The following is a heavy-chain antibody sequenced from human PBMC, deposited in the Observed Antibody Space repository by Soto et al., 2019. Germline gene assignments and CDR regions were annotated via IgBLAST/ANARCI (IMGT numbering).Heavy chain of an antibody. CDR3: ARDNLVMVITTQPRNDAFDI. Sequence: QVQLVQSGAAVKKPGASVKVSCKASGYTFTSYGISWVRQAPGQGLEWMGWISAYNGNTNYAQKLQGRVTMTTDTATRTAYMELRSLRSDDTAVYYCARDNLVMVITTQPRNDAFDIWGQGTMVTVSS. V-gene: IGHV1-18*01. CDR2: ISAYNGNT. D-gene: IGHD3-22*01. CDR1: GYTFTSYG. J-gene: IGHJ3*02.